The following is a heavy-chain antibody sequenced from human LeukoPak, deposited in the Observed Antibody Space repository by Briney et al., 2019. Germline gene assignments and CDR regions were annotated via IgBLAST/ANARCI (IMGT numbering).Heavy chain of an antibody. V-gene: IGHV1-69*06. CDR3: ARQLRSPYFDY. CDR2: IIPIFGTA. J-gene: IGHJ4*02. CDR1: GGTFSSYA. D-gene: IGHD4-17*01. Sequence: SVKVSCKASGGTFSSYAISWVRQAPGQGLEWMGGIIPIFGTANYAQKFQGRVTIAADKSTSTAYMELSSLRSEDTAVYYCARQLRSPYFDYWGQGTLVTVSS.